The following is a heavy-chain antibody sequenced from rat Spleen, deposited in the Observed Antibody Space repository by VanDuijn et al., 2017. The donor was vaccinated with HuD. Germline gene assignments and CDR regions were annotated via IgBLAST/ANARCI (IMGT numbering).Heavy chain of an antibody. D-gene: IGHD1-9*01. CDR3: TREGMGITPLYFDY. Sequence: QVQLKESGPGLVQPSQTLSLTCTVSGFALTNYGVSWVRQPPGKGLEWIGAIWSGGSTDYNSALKSRLSISRDASKSQVFLKLNILQTEDTAIYYCTREGMGITPLYFDYSGQGVMVTVSS. V-gene: IGHV2-4*01. J-gene: IGHJ2*01. CDR2: IWSGGST. CDR1: GFALTNYG.